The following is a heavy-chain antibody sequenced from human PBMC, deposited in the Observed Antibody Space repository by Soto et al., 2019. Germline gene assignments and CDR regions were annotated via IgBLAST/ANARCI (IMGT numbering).Heavy chain of an antibody. CDR2: IYYRGST. J-gene: IGHJ4*02. CDR3: ARSSHLDYLSLHFDY. Sequence: ASETLSLTCTVSGDSISSSRYYWGWVRQPPGKGLEWIGSIYYRGSTYYSPSLKSRVTISVDTSKNQFSLKLSSVTAADTAVYYCARSSHLDYLSLHFDYWGQGTLVTVSS. D-gene: IGHD2-21*01. V-gene: IGHV4-39*01. CDR1: GDSISSSRYY.